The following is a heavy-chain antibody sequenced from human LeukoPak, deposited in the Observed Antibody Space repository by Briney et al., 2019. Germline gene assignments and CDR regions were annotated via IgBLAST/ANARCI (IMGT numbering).Heavy chain of an antibody. V-gene: IGHV4-39*07. CDR1: GGSISSSSYY. J-gene: IGHJ3*02. Sequence: SETLSLTCTVSGGSISSSSYYWGWIRQPPGKGLEWIGSIYYSGSTNYNPSLKSRVTISVDTSKNQFSLKLSSVTAADTAVYYCARSTWDYYDSSGSSDAFDIWGRGTMVTVSS. CDR2: IYYSGST. D-gene: IGHD3-22*01. CDR3: ARSTWDYYDSSGSSDAFDI.